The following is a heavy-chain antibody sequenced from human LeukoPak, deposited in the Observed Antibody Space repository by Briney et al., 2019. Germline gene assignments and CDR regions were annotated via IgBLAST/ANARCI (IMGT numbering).Heavy chain of an antibody. Sequence: GGSLRLSCAASAFTFSSSWMSWVRQAPGKGLEWVANIKQDGSEKYYADSVKGRFTISRDNSKNTLYLQMNSLRAEDTAVYYCAKDRSWPTYYYYGMDVWGQGTTVTVSS. V-gene: IGHV3-7*01. CDR2: IKQDGSEK. CDR1: AFTFSSSW. CDR3: AKDRSWPTYYYYGMDV. D-gene: IGHD6-13*01. J-gene: IGHJ6*02.